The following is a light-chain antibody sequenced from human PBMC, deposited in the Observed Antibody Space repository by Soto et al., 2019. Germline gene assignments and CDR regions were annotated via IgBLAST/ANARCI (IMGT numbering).Light chain of an antibody. CDR1: SSDVGGYNY. CDR3: SSYSTISTLEV. CDR2: EVS. V-gene: IGLV2-14*01. Sequence: QSALTQPASVSGSPGQSITISCTGTSSDVGGYNYVSWYQQHPGKAPKLMIYEVSNRPSGISNRFSGSKSGNTASLTISGLLAEDEADYYCSSYSTISTLEVFGGGTQLTVL. J-gene: IGLJ3*02.